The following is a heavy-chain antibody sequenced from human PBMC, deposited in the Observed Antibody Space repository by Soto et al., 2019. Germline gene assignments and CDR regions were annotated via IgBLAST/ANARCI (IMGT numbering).Heavy chain of an antibody. CDR1: GFSFSSHA. J-gene: IGHJ4*02. V-gene: IGHV3-48*01. D-gene: IGHD3-10*01. CDR3: ARYGSGSNYRDPVDY. Sequence: EVQLVESGGGLVLSGGSLRLSCVASGFSFSSHAMHWVRQAPGKGPEWVSYITRTSDTMHYADSVKGRFTISRDNAEHSLFLQMNSLRAEDTAVYYCARYGSGSNYRDPVDYWGQGTLVTVSS. CDR2: ITRTSDTM.